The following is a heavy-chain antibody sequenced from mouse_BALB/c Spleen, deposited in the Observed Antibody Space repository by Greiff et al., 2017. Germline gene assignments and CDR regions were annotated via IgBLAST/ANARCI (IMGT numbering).Heavy chain of an antibody. CDR3: ARKGQKDGNTHFDY. Sequence: QVQLQQSGAELMKPGASVKISCKATGYTFSSYWIEWVKQRPGHGLEWIGEILPGSGSTNYNEKFKGKATFTADTSSNTAYMQHTSLTSEDSAVYDGARKGQKDGNTHFDYWGQGTTLTVSS. D-gene: IGHD2-1*01. CDR2: ILPGSGST. V-gene: IGHV1-9*01. CDR1: GYTFSSYW. J-gene: IGHJ2*01.